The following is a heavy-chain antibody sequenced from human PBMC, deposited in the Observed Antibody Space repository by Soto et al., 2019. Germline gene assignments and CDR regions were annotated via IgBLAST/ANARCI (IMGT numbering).Heavy chain of an antibody. CDR1: GYTFTDYY. J-gene: IGHJ4*02. CDR2: INPNSGGT. V-gene: IGHV1-2*04. Sequence: ASVKVSCKASGYTFTDYYIHWVRQAPGQGLEWMGWINPNSGGTNYVQRVQGWVTMTRDTSISTAYMELNRLTSDDTAVYYCARATGSSWLDYWGQGTLVTVSS. CDR3: ARATGSSWLDY. D-gene: IGHD6-13*01.